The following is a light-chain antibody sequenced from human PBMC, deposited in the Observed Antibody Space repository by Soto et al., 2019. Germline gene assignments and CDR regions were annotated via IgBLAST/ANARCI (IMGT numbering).Light chain of an antibody. J-gene: IGLJ1*01. V-gene: IGLV2-14*01. CDR2: DVS. CDR3: RSYTSSSILAVYV. CDR1: SRDVGGYNY. Sequence: QSVLTQPASVSGSPGQSITISCTGTSRDVGGYNYVSWYQQHPGKAPKLMIYDVSNRPSGVSNRFSGSKSGNTASLTISGLQAEDEADYFCRSYTSSSILAVYVFGTGPKVTDL.